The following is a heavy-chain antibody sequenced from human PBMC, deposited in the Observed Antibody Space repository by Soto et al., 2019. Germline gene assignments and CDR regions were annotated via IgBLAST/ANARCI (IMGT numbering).Heavy chain of an antibody. Sequence: GESLKISCKASGYSFTNYWIGWVRQMPGKGLEWMAIIHPGDSDSTYSPSFQGQVTISADKSISTAYLQWSSLKASDTAMYYCARDRSNSRYDASDIWGQGTMVTVSS. J-gene: IGHJ3*02. D-gene: IGHD1-26*01. CDR1: GYSFTNYW. V-gene: IGHV5-51*01. CDR3: ARDRSNSRYDASDI. CDR2: IHPGDSDS.